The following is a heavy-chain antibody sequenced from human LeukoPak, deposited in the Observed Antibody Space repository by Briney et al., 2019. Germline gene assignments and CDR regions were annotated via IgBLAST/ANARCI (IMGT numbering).Heavy chain of an antibody. CDR3: ARGGGSYSYHAFDI. V-gene: IGHV3-30*01. Sequence: GGSLRLSCAASGFTFSSYAMHWVRQAPGKGLEWVAVISYDGSNKYYADSVKGRFTISRDNSKNTLYLQMNSLRAEDTAVHYCARGGGSYSYHAFDIWGQGTMVTVSS. D-gene: IGHD1-26*01. CDR1: GFTFSSYA. J-gene: IGHJ3*02. CDR2: ISYDGSNK.